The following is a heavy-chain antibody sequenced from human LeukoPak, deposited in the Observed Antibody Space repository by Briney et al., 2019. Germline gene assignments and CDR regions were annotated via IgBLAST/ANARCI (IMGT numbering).Heavy chain of an antibody. V-gene: IGHV1-24*01. CDR1: GYTLTELS. Sequence: ASVKVSCKVSGYTLTELSMHWVRQAPGKGLEWMGGFDPEDGETIYAQKFQGRVTMTEDTSTDTAYMELSNLRSEDTAVYYCATSPPEDTAMVNGAFDIWGQGTMVTVSS. J-gene: IGHJ3*02. D-gene: IGHD5-18*01. CDR2: FDPEDGET. CDR3: ATSPPEDTAMVNGAFDI.